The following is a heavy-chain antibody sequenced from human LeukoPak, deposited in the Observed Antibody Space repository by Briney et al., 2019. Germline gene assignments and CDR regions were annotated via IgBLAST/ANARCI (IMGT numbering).Heavy chain of an antibody. D-gene: IGHD3-16*01. J-gene: IGHJ4*02. Sequence: SETLSLTCTVSGGSISSYYWSWIRQPAGKGLEWIGRIYTSGSTNYNPSLKSRVTMSVDTSRNQFSLKLSSVTAADTAVYYCARGGDYVWGSLYYFDYWAQGTLVTVSS. V-gene: IGHV4-4*07. CDR1: GGSISSYY. CDR3: ARGGDYVWGSLYYFDY. CDR2: IYTSGST.